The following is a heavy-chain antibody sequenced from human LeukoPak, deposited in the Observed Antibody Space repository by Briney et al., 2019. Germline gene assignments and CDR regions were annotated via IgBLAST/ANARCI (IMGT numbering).Heavy chain of an antibody. CDR3: AKDKWGCSGGSCYYFDY. CDR1: GFTFDDYA. D-gene: IGHD2-15*01. Sequence: GRSLRLSCAASGFTFDDYAMHWVRQAPGKGLEWVTGISWNSGSIGYADSVKGRFTISRDNAKNSLYLQMNSLRAEDTALYYCAKDKWGCSGGSCYYFDYWGQGTLVTVSS. CDR2: ISWNSGSI. V-gene: IGHV3-9*01. J-gene: IGHJ4*02.